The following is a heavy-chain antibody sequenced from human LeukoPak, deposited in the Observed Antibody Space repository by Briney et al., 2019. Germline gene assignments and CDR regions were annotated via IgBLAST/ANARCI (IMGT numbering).Heavy chain of an antibody. V-gene: IGHV3-74*01. Sequence: GGSLRLSCAASGFTFSSYWMHWVRQAPGKGLVWVSRINSDGSSTSYADSVKGRFTISRDNAKNTLYLQMNSLRAEDTAVYYCARENYYDSSGYQRDPLYFDYWGQGTLVTVSS. D-gene: IGHD3-22*01. J-gene: IGHJ4*02. CDR3: ARENYYDSSGYQRDPLYFDY. CDR2: INSDGSST. CDR1: GFTFSSYW.